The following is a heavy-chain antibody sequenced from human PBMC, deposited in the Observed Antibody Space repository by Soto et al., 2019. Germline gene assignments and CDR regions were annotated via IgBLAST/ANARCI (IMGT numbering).Heavy chain of an antibody. CDR2: ISAYNGNT. V-gene: IGHV1-18*01. CDR1: GYTFTSYG. D-gene: IGHD1-1*01. Sequence: QVPLVQSGAEVKKPGASVKVSCKASGYTFTSYGISWVRQAPGQGLEWMGWISAYNGNTNYAQKLQGRVTMTTDTSTSTAYMELGSLRADDTAVYYCARVPNWNWNYYYYYYMDVWGKGTTVTVSS. CDR3: ARVPNWNWNYYYYYYMDV. J-gene: IGHJ6*03.